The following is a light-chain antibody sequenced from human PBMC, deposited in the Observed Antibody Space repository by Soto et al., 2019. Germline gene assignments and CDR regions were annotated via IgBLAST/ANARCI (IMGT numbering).Light chain of an antibody. J-gene: IGLJ3*02. CDR1: SGHSSYA. CDR3: QTWGTGWV. V-gene: IGLV4-69*01. CDR2: VNSDGSH. Sequence: QSVLTQSPSASASLGASVELTCTLSSGHSSYAIAWHQQQPEKGPRYLMKVNSDGSHSKGDGIPDRFSGSSSGTERYLTISSLQSEDEADYYCQTWGTGWVFGGGTKVTVL.